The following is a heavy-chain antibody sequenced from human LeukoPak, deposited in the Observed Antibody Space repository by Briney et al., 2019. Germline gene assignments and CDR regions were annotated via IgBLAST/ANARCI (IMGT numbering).Heavy chain of an antibody. CDR3: ATCFFRSYYNYYGMDV. V-gene: IGHV3-53*01. Sequence: GGSLRLSCAASGFTVGSNYMSWVRQAPGKGLEWVSLIYSGGSTYYADSVKGRFTMSRDNSKNTLYLQMNSLRAEDTAVYFCATCFFRSYYNYYGMDVWGQGTTVTVSS. CDR2: IYSGGST. CDR1: GFTVGSNY. J-gene: IGHJ6*02. D-gene: IGHD3-3*01.